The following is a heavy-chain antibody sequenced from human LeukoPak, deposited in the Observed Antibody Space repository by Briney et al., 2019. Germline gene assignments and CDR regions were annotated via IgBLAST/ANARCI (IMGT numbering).Heavy chain of an antibody. D-gene: IGHD1-26*01. CDR1: GVSIRDYY. CDR3: ARGGSYFDP. J-gene: IGHJ4*02. CDR2: IYYTGCT. V-gene: IGHV4-59*01. Sequence: PSETLFLTCTGSGVSIRDYYWSWIRQPPGKGLEWIGYIYYTGCTNYNPSRKIRVTISGETSKNQFPLKLRSVTAADTPIYYCARGGSYFDPWGQGTLVSVSS.